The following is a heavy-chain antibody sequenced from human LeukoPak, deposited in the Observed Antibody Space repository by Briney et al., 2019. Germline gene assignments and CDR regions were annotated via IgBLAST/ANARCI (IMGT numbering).Heavy chain of an antibody. D-gene: IGHD5-18*01. J-gene: IGHJ6*02. CDR3: ATWEGTAMVRDYYGMDV. CDR1: GDSVSNDKYY. Sequence: SETLSLTCTVSGDSVSNDKYYWGWIRQPPGKGLEWIGYIYYSGSTNYNPSLKSRVTISVDTSKNQFSLKLSSVTAADTAVYYCATWEGTAMVRDYYGMDVWGQGTTVTVSS. V-gene: IGHV4-61*01. CDR2: IYYSGST.